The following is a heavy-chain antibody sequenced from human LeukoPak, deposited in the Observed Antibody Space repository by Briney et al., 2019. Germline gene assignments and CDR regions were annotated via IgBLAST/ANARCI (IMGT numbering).Heavy chain of an antibody. CDR2: IYYSGST. CDR3: AREGSSSSFAYYYYMDV. CDR1: GGSISSYY. Sequence: SETLSLTCTVSGGSISSYYWSWIRQPPGKGLEWIGYIYYSGSTNYNPSLKSRVTISVDTSKNQFSLKLSSVTAADTAVYYCAREGSSSSFAYYYYMDVWGKGTTVTVSS. J-gene: IGHJ6*03. D-gene: IGHD6-6*01. V-gene: IGHV4-59*01.